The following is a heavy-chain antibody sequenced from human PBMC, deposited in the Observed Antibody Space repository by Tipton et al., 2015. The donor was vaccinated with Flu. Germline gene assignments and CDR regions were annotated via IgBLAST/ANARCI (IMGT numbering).Heavy chain of an antibody. CDR1: GGTFSSYA. J-gene: IGHJ6*02. V-gene: IGHV1-69*09. Sequence: QLVQSGAEVKKPGSSVKVSCKASGGTFSSYAISWVRQAPGQGLEWMGRIIPILGIANYAQKFQCRVTITADKSTSTAYMELSSLRSEDTAVYYCARVEGLWSKESYYYGMDVWGQGTTVPVSS. CDR2: IIPILGIA. D-gene: IGHD5-18*01. CDR3: ARVEGLWSKESYYYGMDV.